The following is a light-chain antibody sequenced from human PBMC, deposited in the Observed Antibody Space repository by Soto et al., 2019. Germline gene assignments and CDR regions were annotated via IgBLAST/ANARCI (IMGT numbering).Light chain of an antibody. J-gene: IGLJ2*01. CDR2: EDN. CDR3: QSYDGFKYVV. V-gene: IGLV6-57*03. Sequence: NFMLTQPHSLSESPGKTVTISCTRSSGSIANNYVQWYQQRPGSAPTTVIFEDNQRPSGVPDRFSGSIDSSSNSASLTISGLKTEDESDYYCQSYDGFKYVVFGGGTKLTVL. CDR1: SGSIANNY.